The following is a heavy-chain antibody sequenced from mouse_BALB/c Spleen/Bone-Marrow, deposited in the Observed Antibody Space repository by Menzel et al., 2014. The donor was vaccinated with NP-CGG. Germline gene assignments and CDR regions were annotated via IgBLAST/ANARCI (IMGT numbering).Heavy chain of an antibody. D-gene: IGHD1-3*01. CDR3: ARGGDNFAWFAY. Sequence: ESGAELVTPGASGKLSCKASGYTFTTYWMHWVKQRPGHGLEWIGQVDPSDGYTNYSQMFKGKATLTVDKSSSTAYMQLSSLSSEDSAVYYCARGGDNFAWFAYWGQGTLVTVSA. CDR2: VDPSDGYT. V-gene: IGHV1-69*02. CDR1: GYTFTTYW. J-gene: IGHJ3*01.